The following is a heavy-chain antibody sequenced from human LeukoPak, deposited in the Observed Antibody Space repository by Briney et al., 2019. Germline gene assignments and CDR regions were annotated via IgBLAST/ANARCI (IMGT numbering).Heavy chain of an antibody. CDR1: GFTFSSHA. CDR2: ISGRGGST. CDR3: AKSVGGTGDPVDY. D-gene: IGHD6-19*01. V-gene: IGHV3-23*01. Sequence: GGSLRLSCAASGFTFSSHAMNWVRQAPGKGLGWVSNISGRGGSTYYADSVKGRFTISRDNSKNTLYLQMNSLRAEDTAVYYCAKSVGGTGDPVDYWGQGTLVIVSA. J-gene: IGHJ4*02.